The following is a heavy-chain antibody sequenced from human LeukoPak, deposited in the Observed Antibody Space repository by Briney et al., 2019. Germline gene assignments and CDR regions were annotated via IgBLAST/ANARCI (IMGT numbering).Heavy chain of an antibody. Sequence: PSETLSLTCAVYGGSFSGYYWSWIRQPPGKGLEWIGEINHSGSTNYNPSLKSRVTISADTSKNQFSLKLSSVTAADTAVYYCPRRISGSSGWYYNYWGQGTPVTVSS. CDR3: PRRISGSSGWYYNY. V-gene: IGHV4-34*01. CDR2: INHSGST. J-gene: IGHJ4*02. CDR1: GGSFSGYY. D-gene: IGHD6-19*01.